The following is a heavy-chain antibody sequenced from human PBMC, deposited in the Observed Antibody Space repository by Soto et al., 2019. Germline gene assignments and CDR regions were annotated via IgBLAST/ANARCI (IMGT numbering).Heavy chain of an antibody. CDR1: GGTFSTYS. D-gene: IGHD6-19*01. Sequence: QVQLVQSGAEVKKPGSSVKVSCKDSGGTFSTYSMFWVRQAPGQGLEWMGRIIPMLGVRNCAQGFQDRVTITADKSTATVHMELSSLRSKDTAMYYCTIGSWSGAVFDIWGQGTMVTVSS. J-gene: IGHJ3*02. CDR3: TIGSWSGAVFDI. V-gene: IGHV1-69*02. CDR2: IIPMLGVR.